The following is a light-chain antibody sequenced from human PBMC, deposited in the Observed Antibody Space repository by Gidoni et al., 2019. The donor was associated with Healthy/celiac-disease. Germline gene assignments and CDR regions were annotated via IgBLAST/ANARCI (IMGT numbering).Light chain of an antibody. V-gene: IGKV3-15*01. CDR2: GAS. CDR3: QQYNNWPPWT. J-gene: IGKJ1*01. Sequence: EIVMTQSPATLSVSPGERATLTGRASQSVSSNLAWYQQKPGQAPRLLIYGASNRAPGIPARVSGSGSGTEFTLTISSLQSEDLAVYYCQQYNNWPPWTFGQGTKVEIK. CDR1: QSVSSN.